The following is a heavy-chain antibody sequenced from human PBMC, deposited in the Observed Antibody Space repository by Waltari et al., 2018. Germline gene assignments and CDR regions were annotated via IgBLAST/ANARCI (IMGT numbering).Heavy chain of an antibody. V-gene: IGHV3-30*14. CDR3: ASTVAAAVS. Sequence: QVRLVESGGGVVQPGRSLRLSCAASGFTFAAYAMYWVRQVPGKGLDLVAVISNDGRNEYYTDSVKGRFTISRDNAKYTLYLHMNNLRPDDTADYYCASTVAAAVSWGQGTRVTVS. CDR2: ISNDGRNE. CDR1: GFTFAAYA. J-gene: IGHJ4*02. D-gene: IGHD6-13*01.